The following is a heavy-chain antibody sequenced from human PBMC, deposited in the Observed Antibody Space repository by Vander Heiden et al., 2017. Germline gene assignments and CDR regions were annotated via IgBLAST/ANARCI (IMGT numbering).Heavy chain of an antibody. CDR3: ARVRGWFGEMSYFDY. CDR1: GCSFSSYS. V-gene: IGHV3-48*02. CDR2: ISSSSSTI. J-gene: IGHJ4*02. Sequence: DVQPVASGGGLVQPGGFLRLSGAASGCSFSSYSMIWVHQAPGKGLEWISYISSSSSTIYYADSVKGRFTISRDNAKNSLYLRMNSLRDEDTAVYYCARVRGWFGEMSYFDYWGEGTLVTVSS. D-gene: IGHD3-10*01.